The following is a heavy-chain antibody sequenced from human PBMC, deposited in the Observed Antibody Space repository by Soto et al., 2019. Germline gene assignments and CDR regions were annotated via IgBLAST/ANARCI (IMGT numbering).Heavy chain of an antibody. CDR1: GGSISSSSYY. V-gene: IGHV4-39*01. J-gene: IGHJ4*02. CDR3: ARHAGIAVAVFDY. D-gene: IGHD6-19*01. CDR2: IYYSGST. Sequence: PSETLSLTCTVSGGSISSSSYYWGWIRQPPGKGLEWIGSIYYSGSTYYNPSLKSRVTISVDTSKNQFSLKLSSVTAADTAVYYCARHAGIAVAVFDYWGQGTLVTVPQ.